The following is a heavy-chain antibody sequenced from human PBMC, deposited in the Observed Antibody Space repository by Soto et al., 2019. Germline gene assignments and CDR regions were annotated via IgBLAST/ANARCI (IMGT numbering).Heavy chain of an antibody. J-gene: IGHJ6*02. CDR1: GDSISSADYY. CDR2: IFYSGTT. V-gene: IGHV4-30-4*01. D-gene: IGHD1-1*01. Sequence: SETLSLTCTVSGDSISSADYYWSWIRQTPGKGLEWIGHIFYSGTTYYNPSLKSRRTMSVDTSKNHFSLRLTSVTAADTAVYYCARDLWVEPELYYYGMDVWGQGTAVTVSS. CDR3: ARDLWVEPELYYYGMDV.